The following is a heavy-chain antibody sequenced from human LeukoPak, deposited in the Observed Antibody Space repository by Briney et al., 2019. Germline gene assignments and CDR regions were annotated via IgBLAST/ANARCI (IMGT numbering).Heavy chain of an antibody. J-gene: IGHJ4*02. V-gene: IGHV4-34*01. CDR2: INHSGST. CDR3: ARGHPFCSSTSCSDY. Sequence: SETLSLTCAVYGGSFSGYYWSWIRQPPGKGLEWIGEINHSGSTNYNPSLKSRVTISVDTSKNQFSLKLSSVTAADTAVYYCARGHPFCSSTSCSDYWGQGTLDTVSS. D-gene: IGHD2-2*01. CDR1: GGSFSGYY.